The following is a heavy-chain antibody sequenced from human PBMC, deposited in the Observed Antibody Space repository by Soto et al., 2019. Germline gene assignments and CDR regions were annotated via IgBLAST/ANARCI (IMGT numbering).Heavy chain of an antibody. CDR1: GYTFTSYG. Sequence: ASVKVSCKASGYTFTSYGISWVRQAPGQGLEWMGWISAYNGNTNYAQKLQGRVTMTTDTSTSTAYMELRSLRSDDTAVHYCARERVQMGIHPTPRLIANFDYWGQGTLVTVSS. CDR2: ISAYNGNT. J-gene: IGHJ4*02. D-gene: IGHD6-13*01. V-gene: IGHV1-18*01. CDR3: ARERVQMGIHPTPRLIANFDY.